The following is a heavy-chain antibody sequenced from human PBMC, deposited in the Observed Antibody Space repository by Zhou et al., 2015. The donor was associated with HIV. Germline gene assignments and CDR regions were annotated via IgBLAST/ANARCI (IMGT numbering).Heavy chain of an antibody. Sequence: QVQLVESGGGVVQPGRSLRLSCAASGFTFSSYGMHWVRQAPGKGLEWVAFIRYDGSNKYYADSVKGRFTISRDNSKNTLYLQMNSLRAEDTAVYYCAKGSVGATQAFDIWAKGQWSPSLQ. CDR2: IRYDGSNK. V-gene: IGHV3-30*02. J-gene: IGHJ3*02. CDR3: AKGSVGATQAFDI. D-gene: IGHD1-26*01. CDR1: GFTFSSYG.